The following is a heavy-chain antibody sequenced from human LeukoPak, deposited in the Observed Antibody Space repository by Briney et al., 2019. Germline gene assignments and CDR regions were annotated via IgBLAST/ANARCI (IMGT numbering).Heavy chain of an antibody. CDR3: ARDFFHGHCSGLTCFLLDS. V-gene: IGHV1-18*01. CDR1: GYTFTSYG. D-gene: IGHD2-15*01. CDR2: ISAYNGNT. Sequence: ASVRVSCKASGYTFTSYGITWVRQAPGQGLEWMGWISAYNGNTNYAQKFQGRLTMTTDTSTNTAYMELRSLRPDDTAVYYCARDFFHGHCSGLTCFLLDSWGQGSLVTVSS. J-gene: IGHJ4*02.